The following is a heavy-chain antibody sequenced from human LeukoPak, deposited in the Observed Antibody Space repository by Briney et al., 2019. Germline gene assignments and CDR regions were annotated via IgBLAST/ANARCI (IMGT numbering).Heavy chain of an antibody. CDR2: ITSSSRYI. Sequence: GGSLRLSCAASGFTFIDYSMTWVRQAPGQGLEWVSSITSSSRYIYYADSVKGRFSISRDDARSSLYLQMNSLRVEDTAVYYCARERHTFDPWGQGTLATVSS. V-gene: IGHV3-21*01. D-gene: IGHD6-25*01. CDR3: ARERHTFDP. J-gene: IGHJ5*02. CDR1: GFTFIDYS.